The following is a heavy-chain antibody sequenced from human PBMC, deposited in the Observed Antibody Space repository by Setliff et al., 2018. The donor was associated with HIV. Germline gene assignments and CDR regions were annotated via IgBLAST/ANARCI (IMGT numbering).Heavy chain of an antibody. D-gene: IGHD4-17*01. CDR2: IIPIFGTA. CDR1: GGTFSSYA. V-gene: IGHV1-69*13. Sequence: SVKVSCKASGGTFSSYAISWVRQAPGQGLEWMGGIIPIFGTANYAQKFQGRVTITADESTSTAYVYLSSLRSGDTAVYYCASGTTYGGNSVAFDIWGQGTMVTVSS. CDR3: ASGTTYGGNSVAFDI. J-gene: IGHJ3*02.